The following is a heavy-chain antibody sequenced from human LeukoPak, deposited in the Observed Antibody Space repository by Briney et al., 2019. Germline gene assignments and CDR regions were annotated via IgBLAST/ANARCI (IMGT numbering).Heavy chain of an antibody. J-gene: IGHJ4*02. V-gene: IGHV3-9*01. Sequence: GRSLRLSCAASGFTFDDYAMHWVRQAPGKGLEWVSGISWNSGSIGYADSVKGRFTISRDNAKNSLYLQMNSLRAEDTALYYCARLAAGTSPGDFDYWGQGTLVTVSS. CDR3: ARLAAGTSPGDFDY. CDR2: ISWNSGSI. CDR1: GFTFDDYA. D-gene: IGHD6-13*01.